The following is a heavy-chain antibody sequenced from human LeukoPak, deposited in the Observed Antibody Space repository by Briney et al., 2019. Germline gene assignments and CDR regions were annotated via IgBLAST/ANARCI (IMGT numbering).Heavy chain of an antibody. Sequence: GGSLRLSCAASGFTFSDYAMHWVRQAPGKGLEWVAVISKDGSDKYYPGSVRGRFTISRDNSKITIYLQMDSLRAEDTAIYYCARDYWWNYDYWGQGTLVTVSS. CDR1: GFTFSDYA. V-gene: IGHV3-30-3*01. CDR3: ARDYWWNYDY. D-gene: IGHD1-7*01. J-gene: IGHJ4*02. CDR2: ISKDGSDK.